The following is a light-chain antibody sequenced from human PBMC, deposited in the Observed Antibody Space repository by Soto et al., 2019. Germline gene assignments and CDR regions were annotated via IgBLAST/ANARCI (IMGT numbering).Light chain of an antibody. J-gene: IGLJ1*01. CDR2: EVS. Sequence: QSALTQPASVSGSPGQSITISCTGTSSDVGYYNVVSWYQQHPGKAPKLMIYEVSKRPSGISNRFSGSKSGNTASLTISGLQAEDEADYYCQSYDTSLSGFYVFGSGTKVTVL. V-gene: IGLV2-23*02. CDR3: QSYDTSLSGFYV. CDR1: SSDVGYYNV.